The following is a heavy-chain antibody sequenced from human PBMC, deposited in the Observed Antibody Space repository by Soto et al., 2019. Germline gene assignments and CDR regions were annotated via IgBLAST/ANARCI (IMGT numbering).Heavy chain of an antibody. V-gene: IGHV3-33*01. Sequence: QVQLVESGGGVVQPGRSLRLSCAASGFTFSSYGMHWVRQAPGKGLEWVAVIWYDGNNKYYADSVKGRFTISRDNSKNTLYLQRNSLRAEDTAVYYCARDKAVTTFYYGMDVWGQGTTVTVSS. CDR3: ARDKAVTTFYYGMDV. D-gene: IGHD4-17*01. CDR2: IWYDGNNK. CDR1: GFTFSSYG. J-gene: IGHJ6*02.